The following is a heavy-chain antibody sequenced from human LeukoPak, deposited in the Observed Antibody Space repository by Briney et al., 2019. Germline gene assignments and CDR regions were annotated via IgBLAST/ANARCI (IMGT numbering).Heavy chain of an antibody. J-gene: IGHJ3*02. Sequence: ASVKLSCKASGYTFTSNGISWVRQAPGPGLEWMGWISVYNGNTNYAQKLQGRATMTTDTSTSTAYLELRSLRSDDTAVYYCARDPGYYGSGRPDAFDIWGQGTMVTVSS. D-gene: IGHD3-10*01. V-gene: IGHV1-18*01. CDR3: ARDPGYYGSGRPDAFDI. CDR1: GYTFTSNG. CDR2: ISVYNGNT.